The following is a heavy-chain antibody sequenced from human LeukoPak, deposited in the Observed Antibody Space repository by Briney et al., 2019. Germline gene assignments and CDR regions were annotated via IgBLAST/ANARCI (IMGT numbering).Heavy chain of an antibody. Sequence: ASVKVSCTASGYTFTSYGINWVRQAPGQGLEWMGWISAYNGNTNYAQKLQGRVTITADESTSTAYMELSSLRSEDTAVYYCARDRPPDDAFDIWGQGTMVTVSS. CDR1: GYTFTSYG. D-gene: IGHD1-14*01. J-gene: IGHJ3*02. V-gene: IGHV1-18*01. CDR3: ARDRPPDDAFDI. CDR2: ISAYNGNT.